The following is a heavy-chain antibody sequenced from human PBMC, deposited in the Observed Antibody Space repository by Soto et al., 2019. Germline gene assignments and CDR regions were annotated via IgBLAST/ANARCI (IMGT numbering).Heavy chain of an antibody. CDR1: GYTFSSYG. Sequence: QVQLVQSGAEVKKPRASVKVSCKASGYTFSSYGISWVRQAPGQGLEWMGWISAYNGNTNYAQKLQXXXIXXTDTSTSTAYMELRSLRSDDTAVYYCARESPPADYWGQGTLVTVSS. CDR2: ISAYNGNT. V-gene: IGHV1-18*01. CDR3: ARESPPADY. J-gene: IGHJ4*02.